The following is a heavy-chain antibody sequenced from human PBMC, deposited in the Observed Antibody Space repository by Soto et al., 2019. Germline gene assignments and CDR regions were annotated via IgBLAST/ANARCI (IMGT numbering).Heavy chain of an antibody. CDR2: IYYSGST. V-gene: IGHV4-31*03. D-gene: IGHD6-25*01. CDR3: ARNIAAGGAFDI. Sequence: PSETLSLTCTVSGGSISNGGYYWSWIRQHPGKGLEWIGYIYYSGSTYYNPSLKSRVTISVDTSKNQFSLKLSSVTAADTAVYYCARNIAAGGAFDIWGQGTMVTVSS. CDR1: GGSISNGGYY. J-gene: IGHJ3*02.